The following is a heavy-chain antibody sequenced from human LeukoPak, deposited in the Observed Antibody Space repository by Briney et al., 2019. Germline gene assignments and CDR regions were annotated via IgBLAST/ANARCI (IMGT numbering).Heavy chain of an antibody. CDR3: ASREYYYDSSGNFDY. CDR1: GGSISSSSYY. D-gene: IGHD3-22*01. CDR2: IYYSGST. J-gene: IGHJ4*02. Sequence: SETLSLTCTVSGGSISSSSYYWGWIRQPPGKGLEWIGSIYYSGSTYYNPSLKRRVTISVDTSKNQFSLKLSSVTAADTAVYYCASREYYYDSSGNFDYWGQGTLVTVSS. V-gene: IGHV4-39*01.